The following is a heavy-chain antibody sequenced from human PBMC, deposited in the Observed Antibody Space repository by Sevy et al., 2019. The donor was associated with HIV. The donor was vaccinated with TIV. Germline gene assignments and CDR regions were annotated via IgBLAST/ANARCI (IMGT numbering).Heavy chain of an antibody. CDR3: AREKIVGATPAFDI. V-gene: IGHV1-2*02. J-gene: IGHJ3*02. CDR1: GYTFSGYY. Sequence: ASVKVSCKASGYTFSGYYMHWVRQAPGQGLEWMGWMNPNSGGTNYAQKFQGRVTMTRDTSISTAYMELSRLRSDDTAVYYCAREKIVGATPAFDIWGQGTMVTVSS. D-gene: IGHD1-26*01. CDR2: MNPNSGGT.